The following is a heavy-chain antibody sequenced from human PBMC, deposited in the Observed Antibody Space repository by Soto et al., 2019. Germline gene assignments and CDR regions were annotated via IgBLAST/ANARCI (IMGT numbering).Heavy chain of an antibody. V-gene: IGHV1-69*01. CDR1: GGTFSSYA. J-gene: IGHJ5*02. D-gene: IGHD6-13*01. CDR3: ASGPIQQLASFSWFDP. Sequence: QVQLVQSGAEVKKPGSSVKVSCKASGGTFSSYAISWVRQAPGQGLEWMGGIIPVFGTANYAQKFQGRVTITADESTSTAYMELSSLRSEDTAVYYCASGPIQQLASFSWFDPWGQGTLVTVSS. CDR2: IIPVFGTA.